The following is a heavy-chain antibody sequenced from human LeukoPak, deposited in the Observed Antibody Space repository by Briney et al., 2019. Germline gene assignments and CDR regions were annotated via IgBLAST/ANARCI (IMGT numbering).Heavy chain of an antibody. V-gene: IGHV1-2*02. CDR1: GYTFTGYY. D-gene: IGHD2-15*01. CDR2: INPNSGGT. J-gene: IGHJ4*02. Sequence: ASVKVSCKASGYTFTGYYMHWVRQAPGQGLEWMGWINPNSGGTNYAQKFQGRVTMTRDTSISTAYMELSRLRSDNTAVYYCASGGEGYCSGGSCSYFDYWGQGTLVTVSS. CDR3: ASGGEGYCSGGSCSYFDY.